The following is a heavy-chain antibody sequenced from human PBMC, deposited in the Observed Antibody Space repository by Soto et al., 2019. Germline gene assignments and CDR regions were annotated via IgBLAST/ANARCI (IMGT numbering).Heavy chain of an antibody. V-gene: IGHV1-2*02. CDR2: INPNLGRA. CDR1: GYTFTGYY. J-gene: IGHJ6*03. D-gene: IGHD3-9*01. CDR3: ARERLHYDILTEGYMDV. Sequence: ASVKVSCKASGYTFTGYYMHWVRQAPGQGLEWMGRINPNLGRANYAQKFQGRVTITADKSTSTAYMELSSLRSEDTAVYYCARERLHYDILTEGYMDVWGKGTTVTVSS.